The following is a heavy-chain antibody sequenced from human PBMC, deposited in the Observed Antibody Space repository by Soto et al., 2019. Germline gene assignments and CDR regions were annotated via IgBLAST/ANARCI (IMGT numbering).Heavy chain of an antibody. CDR1: GFSFSSYS. J-gene: IGHJ3*02. V-gene: IGHV3-21*01. CDR3: ASDLCASAKDDDAFDI. Sequence: PGGSLRLSCTASGFSFSSYSMTWVRQAPGKGLEWVSSITGSNGFRYYADSVKGRFTIYRDNAKNSLYLQMNSLRAEDTAVYYCASDLCASAKDDDAFDIWGQGTMVTVSS. CDR2: ITGSNGFR. D-gene: IGHD2-15*01.